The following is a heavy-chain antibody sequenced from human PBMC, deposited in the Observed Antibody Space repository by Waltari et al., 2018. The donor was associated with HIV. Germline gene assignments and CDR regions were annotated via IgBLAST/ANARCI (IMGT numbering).Heavy chain of an antibody. CDR3: VTCVVPAATLDYYYGMDV. CDR1: GFSFCDHY. CDR2: TRTKGNSYTT. J-gene: IGHJ6*02. Sequence: EVQLVESGGGLVQPGGSLRLSFAASGFSFCDHYMDWLRQATGKGLEGIGRTRTKGNSYTTEYAASVKGRFTISRDDSKNSLYLQMNSLKTEDTAVYYCVTCVVPAATLDYYYGMDVWGQGTTVTVSS. D-gene: IGHD2-2*01. V-gene: IGHV3-72*01.